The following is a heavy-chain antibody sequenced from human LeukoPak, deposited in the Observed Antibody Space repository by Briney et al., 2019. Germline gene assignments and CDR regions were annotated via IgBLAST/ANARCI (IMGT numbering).Heavy chain of an antibody. CDR3: ARDGEDSSGYYVAFDI. D-gene: IGHD3-22*01. Sequence: SETLSLTCTVSGGSISSHYWSWIRQPPGKGLEWIGYIYYSGSTNYNPSLKSRVTISVDTSKNQFSPKLSSVTAADTAVYYCARDGEDSSGYYVAFDIWGQGTMVTVSS. V-gene: IGHV4-59*11. CDR2: IYYSGST. CDR1: GGSISSHY. J-gene: IGHJ3*02.